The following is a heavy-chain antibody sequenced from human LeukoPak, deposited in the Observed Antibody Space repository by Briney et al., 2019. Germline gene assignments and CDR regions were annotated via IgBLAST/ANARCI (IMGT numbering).Heavy chain of an antibody. CDR2: MNPNSGNT. Sequence: GASVKVSCKASGYTFTSYDINWVRQATGQGLEWMGWMNPNSGNTGYAQKFQGRVTMTRSTSISTAYMELSSLRSEDTAVYYCAIGRGPYCGGDCYSNYWGQGTLVTVSS. J-gene: IGHJ4*02. CDR1: GYTFTSYD. D-gene: IGHD2-21*02. CDR3: AIGRGPYCGGDCYSNY. V-gene: IGHV1-8*01.